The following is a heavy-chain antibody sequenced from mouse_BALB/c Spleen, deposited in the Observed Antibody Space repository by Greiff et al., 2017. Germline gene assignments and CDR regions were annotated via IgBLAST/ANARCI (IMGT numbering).Heavy chain of an antibody. V-gene: IGHV5-17*02. CDR1: GFTFSSFG. CDR2: ISSGSSTI. J-gene: IGHJ1*01. CDR3: ARNGGYFDV. Sequence: EVQLVESGGGLVQPGGSRKLSCAASGFTFSSFGMHWVRQAPEKGLEWVAYISSGSSTIYYADTVKGRFTISRDNPKNTLFLQMTSLRSEDTAMYYCARNGGYFDVWGAGTTVTVSS.